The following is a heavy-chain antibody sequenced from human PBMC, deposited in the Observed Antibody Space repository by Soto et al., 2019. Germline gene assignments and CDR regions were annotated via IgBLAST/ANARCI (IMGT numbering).Heavy chain of an antibody. D-gene: IGHD3-10*01. CDR3: ARDSYYYGSGSYPH. Sequence: QVQLVESGGGVVQPGRYLRVSCAASGVTFNSYGMHWVRQAPGKGLEWVAVIWYDGSNKYYADSVKGRFTISRDNSKNTLYLQMNSLRAEDTAVYYCARDSYYYGSGSYPHWGQGTLVTVSS. J-gene: IGHJ4*02. CDR1: GVTFNSYG. V-gene: IGHV3-33*01. CDR2: IWYDGSNK.